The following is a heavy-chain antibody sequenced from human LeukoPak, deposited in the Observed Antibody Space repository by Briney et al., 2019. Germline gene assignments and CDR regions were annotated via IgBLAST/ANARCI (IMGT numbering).Heavy chain of an antibody. CDR2: ISYDGSGK. CDR1: GFTFSVHA. CDR3: ARCSEWPQFSSDY. D-gene: IGHD5-24*01. Sequence: GGSLRLSCGASGFTFSVHAFHWVRQAPGKGLEWVAGISYDGSGKYYADSVEGRFTISRDNSKSTLYLQMNSLRTEGTAVYYCARCSEWPQFSSDYWGQGTLVTVSS. J-gene: IGHJ4*02. V-gene: IGHV3-30*04.